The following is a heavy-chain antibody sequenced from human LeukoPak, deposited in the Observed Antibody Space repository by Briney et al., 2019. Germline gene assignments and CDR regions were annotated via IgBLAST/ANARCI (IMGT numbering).Heavy chain of an antibody. CDR3: ARVSAIAAAGEYFQD. Sequence: ASVKVSCKASGYTFTNFGFIWVRQAPGQGLEWMGWISPYNGNTNYAQKFLNRVTMTTDTSTSTAYMELRSLRSDDTAVFYCARVSAIAAAGEYFQDWGQGTLVIVSS. CDR2: ISPYNGNT. J-gene: IGHJ1*01. D-gene: IGHD6-13*01. CDR1: GYTFTNFG. V-gene: IGHV1-18*01.